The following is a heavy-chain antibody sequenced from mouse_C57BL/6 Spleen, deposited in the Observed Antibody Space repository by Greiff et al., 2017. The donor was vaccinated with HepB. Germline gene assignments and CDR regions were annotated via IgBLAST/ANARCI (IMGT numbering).Heavy chain of an antibody. J-gene: IGHJ1*03. CDR2: IHPNSGST. D-gene: IGHD2-2*01. CDR3: AFYGYDWYFDV. V-gene: IGHV1-64*01. Sequence: VQLQQSGAELVKPGASVKLSCKASGYTFTSYWMHWVKQRPGQGLEWIGMIHPNSGSTNYNEKFKSKATLTVDKSSSTAYMQLSSLTSEDSAVYYCAFYGYDWYFDVWGTGTTVTVSS. CDR1: GYTFTSYW.